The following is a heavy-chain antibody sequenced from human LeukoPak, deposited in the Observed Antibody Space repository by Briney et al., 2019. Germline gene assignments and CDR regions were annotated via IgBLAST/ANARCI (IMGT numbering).Heavy chain of an antibody. D-gene: IGHD6-13*01. V-gene: IGHV1-18*01. CDR3: ARALPIAAAGTGVDY. CDR1: GYTFTSYG. Sequence: GASVKVSCKASGYTFTSYGISWVRQAPGQGLEWMGWISAYNGDTNYAQKLQGRVTMTTDTSTSTAYMELRSLRSDDTAVYYCARALPIAAAGTGVDYWGQGTLVTVSS. J-gene: IGHJ4*02. CDR2: ISAYNGDT.